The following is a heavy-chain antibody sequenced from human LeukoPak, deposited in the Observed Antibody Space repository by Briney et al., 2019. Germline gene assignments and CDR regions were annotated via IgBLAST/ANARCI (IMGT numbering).Heavy chain of an antibody. Sequence: GASVKVSCKASGYTFTGYYMHWVRQAPGQGREGMGWINPNSGGTNYAQKFQGRVTMTRDTSISTAYMELSRLRSDDTAVYYCARGRGTGYYHSDYWGQGTLVTVSS. CDR3: ARGRGTGYYHSDY. CDR1: GYTFTGYY. CDR2: INPNSGGT. J-gene: IGHJ4*02. V-gene: IGHV1-2*02. D-gene: IGHD3/OR15-3a*01.